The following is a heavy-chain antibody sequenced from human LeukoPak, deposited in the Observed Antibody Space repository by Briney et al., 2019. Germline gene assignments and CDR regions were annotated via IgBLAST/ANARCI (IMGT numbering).Heavy chain of an antibody. CDR1: GFSLSSRGMC. J-gene: IGHJ3*02. CDR3: ARTKVAATPLDAVDI. CDR2: IDWDDDK. D-gene: IGHD2-15*01. V-gene: IGHV2-70*11. Sequence: SGPTLVNPTQTLXLTCTFSGFSLSSRGMCVSWIRQPPGKALEWLARIDWDDDKYYRTSLETRLTISKDTSKNQVVLTMTNMDPVDTATYYCARTKVAATPLDAVDIWGQGTMVTVSS.